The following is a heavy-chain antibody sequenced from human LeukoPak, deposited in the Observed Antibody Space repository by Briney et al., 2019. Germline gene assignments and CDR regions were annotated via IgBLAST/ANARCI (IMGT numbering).Heavy chain of an antibody. V-gene: IGHV3-30*02. CDR1: GFTFSSYG. CDR3: ARDLGYCSGGSCYRTGIDY. CDR2: IRYDGSIK. D-gene: IGHD2-15*01. Sequence: GGSLRLSCAASGFTFSSYGMNWVRQAPGKGLEWVAFIRYDGSIKYSADSVKGRFTISRDNSKNTLFLQMNSLRAEDTAVYYCARDLGYCSGGSCYRTGIDYWGQGTLVTVSS. J-gene: IGHJ4*02.